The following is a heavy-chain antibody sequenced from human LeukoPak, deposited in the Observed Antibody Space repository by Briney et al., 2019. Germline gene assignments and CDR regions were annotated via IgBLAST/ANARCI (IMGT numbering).Heavy chain of an antibody. J-gene: IGHJ4*02. CDR1: GGSISSYY. D-gene: IGHD5-24*01. V-gene: IGHV4-59*08. CDR3: ARALGDGYNYGY. Sequence: KTSETLSLTCTVSGGSISSYYWSWIRQPPGKGLEWIGYIYYSGSTNYNPSLKSRVTISVDTSKNQFSLKLSSVTAADTAVYYCARALGDGYNYGYWGQGTLVTVSS. CDR2: IYYSGST.